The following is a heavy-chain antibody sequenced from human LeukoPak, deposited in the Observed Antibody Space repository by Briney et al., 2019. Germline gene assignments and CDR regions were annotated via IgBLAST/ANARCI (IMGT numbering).Heavy chain of an antibody. CDR2: INHSGST. CDR3: ARGQWLVHFDY. J-gene: IGHJ4*02. V-gene: IGHV4-34*01. CDR1: GGSFSGCY. D-gene: IGHD6-19*01. Sequence: SETLSLTCAVYGGSFSGCYWSWIRQPPGKGLEWIGEINHSGSTNYNPSLKSRVTISVDTSKNQFSLKLSSVTAADTAAYYCARGQWLVHFDYWGQGTLVTVSS.